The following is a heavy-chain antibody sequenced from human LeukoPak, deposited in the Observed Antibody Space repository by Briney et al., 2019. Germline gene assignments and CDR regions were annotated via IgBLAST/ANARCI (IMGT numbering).Heavy chain of an antibody. CDR2: VIPIFGRA. Sequence: RASVKVSCKASGGAFSNFAINWVRQAPGQGPEWMGGVIPIFGRANYAQRFQGRVTITADESTSTVYMELSSLRSEDTAVYYCAGASGDSSNYDFPKPYSYWGQGTLVTVSS. J-gene: IGHJ4*02. CDR3: AGASGDSSNYDFPKPYSY. V-gene: IGHV1-69*13. CDR1: GGAFSNFA. D-gene: IGHD3-22*01.